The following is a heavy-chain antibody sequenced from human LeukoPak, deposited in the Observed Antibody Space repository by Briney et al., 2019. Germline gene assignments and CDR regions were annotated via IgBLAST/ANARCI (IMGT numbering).Heavy chain of an antibody. D-gene: IGHD1-26*01. J-gene: IGHJ4*02. CDR3: ARLSLVGATVDY. Sequence: PSETLSLTCTVSGGSISSSSYYWGWIRQPPGKGLEWIGSIYYSGSTYYNPSLKSRVTISVDTSKNQFSLKLSSVTAADTAVYYCARLSLVGATVDYWGQGTLVTVSS. CDR2: IYYSGST. V-gene: IGHV4-39*01. CDR1: GGSISSSSYY.